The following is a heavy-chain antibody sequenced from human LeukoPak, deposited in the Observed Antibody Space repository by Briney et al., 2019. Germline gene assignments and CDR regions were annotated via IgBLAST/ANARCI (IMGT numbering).Heavy chain of an antibody. CDR2: IYYSGST. CDR3: ASFPAIAVAGLIDY. V-gene: IGHV4-39*01. CDR1: GGSISSSSYY. D-gene: IGHD6-19*01. Sequence: SETLSLTCTVSGGSISSSSYYWRWIRQPPGKGLEWIGSIYYSGSTYYNPSLKSRVTISADTSKNQFSLKLSSVTAADTAVYYCASFPAIAVAGLIDYWGQGTLVTVSS. J-gene: IGHJ4*02.